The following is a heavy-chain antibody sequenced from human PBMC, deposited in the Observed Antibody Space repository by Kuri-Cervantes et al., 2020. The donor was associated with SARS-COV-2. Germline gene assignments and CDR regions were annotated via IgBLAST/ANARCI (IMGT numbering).Heavy chain of an antibody. D-gene: IGHD6-19*01. J-gene: IGHJ3*02. CDR2: IKQDGSEK. V-gene: IGHV3-7*04. CDR3: ARIPGYSSGWLAFDI. CDR1: GFTFSSYW. Sequence: GGSLKISCAASGFTFSSYWMSWVRQAPGKGLDWVANIKQDGSEKYYVDSVKGRFTISRDNAKNSLYLQMNSLRAEDTAVYYCARIPGYSSGWLAFDIWGQGTMVTVSS.